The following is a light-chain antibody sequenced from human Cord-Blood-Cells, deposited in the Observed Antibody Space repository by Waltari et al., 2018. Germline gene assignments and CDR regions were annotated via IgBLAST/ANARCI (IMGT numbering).Light chain of an antibody. V-gene: IGLV3-1*01. Sequence: SYELTQPPSVSVSPGQTASITCSGDKLGDKYACWYQQKPGQSPVLVIYQDSKRPSGIAGRLSGSNSGNTATLTIGGTQAMDEADYYCQAWDSSTVVFGGGTKLTVL. CDR3: QAWDSSTVV. CDR1: KLGDKY. CDR2: QDS. J-gene: IGLJ2*01.